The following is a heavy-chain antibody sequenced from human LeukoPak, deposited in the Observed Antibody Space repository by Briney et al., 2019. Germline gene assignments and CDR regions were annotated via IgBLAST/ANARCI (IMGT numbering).Heavy chain of an antibody. Sequence: PSETLSLTCAVYGGSFSGYYWSWIRQPPGKGLEWIGEINHSGSANYNLSLKSRVTISADTSKNQFSLKFTVTAADTAMYYCARRDPDIVVEPACKFEFWGQGVLDTLSS. D-gene: IGHD2-2*01. CDR1: GGSFSGYY. CDR3: ARRDPDIVVEPACKFEF. CDR2: INHSGSA. J-gene: IGHJ4*02. V-gene: IGHV4-34*01.